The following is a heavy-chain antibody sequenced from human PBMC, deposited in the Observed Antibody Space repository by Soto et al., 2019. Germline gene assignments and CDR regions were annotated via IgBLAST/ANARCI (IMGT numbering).Heavy chain of an antibody. CDR1: GYTFTSYG. CDR2: ISGYNGNT. Sequence: QVQLVQSGAEVKKPGASVKVSCKASGYTFTSYGISWVRQAPGQGLEWMGWISGYNGNTKYAQKLQGTVTMTTDTSTSKAYMGLRSLRSDDTAGYCCARDLGGQIVDYWGQGTLVTVSS. J-gene: IGHJ4*02. D-gene: IGHD1-26*01. CDR3: ARDLGGQIVDY. V-gene: IGHV1-18*01.